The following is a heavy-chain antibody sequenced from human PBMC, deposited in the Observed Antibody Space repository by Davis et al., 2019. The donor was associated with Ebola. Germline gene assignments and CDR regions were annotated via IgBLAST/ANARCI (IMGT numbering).Heavy chain of an antibody. V-gene: IGHV1-69*13. CDR3: ARDPIAVADPQGYYGMDV. Sequence: SVKVSCKASGGTFSSYAISWVRQAPGQGLEWMGGIIPIFGTANYAQKFQGRVTITADESTSTAYMELSSLRSEDTAVYYCARDPIAVADPQGYYGMDVWGQGTTVTVSS. CDR2: IIPIFGTA. J-gene: IGHJ6*02. D-gene: IGHD6-19*01. CDR1: GGTFSSYA.